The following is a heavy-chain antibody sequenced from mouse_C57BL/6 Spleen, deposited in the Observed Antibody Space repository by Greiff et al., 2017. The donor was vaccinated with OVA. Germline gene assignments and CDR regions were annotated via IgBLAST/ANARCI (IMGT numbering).Heavy chain of an antibody. D-gene: IGHD2-4*01. CDR3: ARDYDDGTTDGYAMDY. J-gene: IGHJ4*01. CDR1: GYTFTSYW. Sequence: QVQLQQPGAELVKPGASVKLSCKASGYTFTSYWMHWVKQRPGRGLEWIGRIDPNSGGTKYNEKFKSKATLTVDKPSSTAYMQLSSLTSEDSAVYYCARDYDDGTTDGYAMDYWGQGTSVTVSS. CDR2: IDPNSGGT. V-gene: IGHV1-72*01.